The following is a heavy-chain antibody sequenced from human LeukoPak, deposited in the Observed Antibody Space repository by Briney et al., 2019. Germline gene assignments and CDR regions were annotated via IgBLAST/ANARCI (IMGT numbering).Heavy chain of an antibody. CDR3: ARGPYTIFGVVIMYYFDY. Sequence: SETLSLTCTVSGGSISSYYWSWIRQPPGKGLEWIGDIYYSGSTNYNPSLKSRVTISVDTSKNQFSLKLSSVTAADTAVYYCARGPYTIFGVVIMYYFDYWGQGTLVTVSS. CDR2: IYYSGST. CDR1: GGSISSYY. J-gene: IGHJ4*02. V-gene: IGHV4-59*12. D-gene: IGHD3-3*01.